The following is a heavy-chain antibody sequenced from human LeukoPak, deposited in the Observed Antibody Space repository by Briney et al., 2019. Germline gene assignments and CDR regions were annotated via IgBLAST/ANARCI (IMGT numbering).Heavy chain of an antibody. D-gene: IGHD2-8*02. J-gene: IGHJ4*02. CDR1: GFTFSSYA. CDR2: ISGSGGST. V-gene: IGHV3-23*01. Sequence: QTGGSLRLSCAASGFTFSSYAMSWVRQAPGKGLEWVSVISGSGGSTYYADSVKGRFTISRDNSKNTLYLQMNSLRAEDTAVYYCAMSATYWVIFFDYWGQGTLVTVSS. CDR3: AMSATYWVIFFDY.